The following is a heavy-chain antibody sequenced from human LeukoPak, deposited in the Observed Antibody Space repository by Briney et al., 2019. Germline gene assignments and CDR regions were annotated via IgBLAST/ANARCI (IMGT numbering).Heavy chain of an antibody. D-gene: IGHD3-9*01. V-gene: IGHV1-18*01. CDR1: GYTFTSYG. Sequence: ASVKVSCKASGYTFTSYGISWVRQAPGQGLEWMGWISAYNGNTNYAQKLQGRIIMTTDTSTRTAYMELRSLRSDDTAVYYCARGYYDILTGRLDAFDIWGQGTMVTVSS. CDR3: ARGYYDILTGRLDAFDI. CDR2: ISAYNGNT. J-gene: IGHJ3*02.